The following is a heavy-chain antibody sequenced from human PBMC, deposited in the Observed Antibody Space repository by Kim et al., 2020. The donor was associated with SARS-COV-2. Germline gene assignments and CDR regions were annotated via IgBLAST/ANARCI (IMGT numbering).Heavy chain of an antibody. J-gene: IGHJ4*02. CDR3: ARVGFITKHFDY. Sequence: SNPSPKSRGTISVDTSKNQFSLKLSSVTAADTAVYYCARVGFITKHFDYWGQGTLVTVSS. V-gene: IGHV4-61*02. D-gene: IGHD3-22*01.